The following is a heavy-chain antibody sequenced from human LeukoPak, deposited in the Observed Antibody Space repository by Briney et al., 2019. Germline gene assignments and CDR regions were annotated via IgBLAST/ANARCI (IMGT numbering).Heavy chain of an antibody. CDR2: IHPGDSDI. CDR1: GYSLPSYW. Sequence: RGESLKISCKGSGYSLPSYWIAWVRQMPGKGLEWMGIIHPGDSDIRYSPSFQGQVAISADKSINTAYLQWSSLKASDTAVYYCARQDGGAQFYFDYWGQGNLVTVSS. D-gene: IGHD3-10*01. CDR3: ARQDGGAQFYFDY. J-gene: IGHJ4*02. V-gene: IGHV5-51*01.